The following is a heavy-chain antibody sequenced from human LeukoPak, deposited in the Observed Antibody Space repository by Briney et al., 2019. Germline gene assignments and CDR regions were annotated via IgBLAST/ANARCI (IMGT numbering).Heavy chain of an antibody. Sequence: SETLSLTCTVSGASIANSNYYWGWIRQPPGKGLEWIGTIYSSGTTYYNPSLKSRLTISIDTSKNQFSLHLNSVTAADTAVYYCAGGRWLQSDYWGQGTLVTVSS. J-gene: IGHJ4*02. CDR1: GASIANSNYY. CDR3: AGGRWLQSDY. CDR2: IYSSGTT. V-gene: IGHV4-39*01. D-gene: IGHD5-24*01.